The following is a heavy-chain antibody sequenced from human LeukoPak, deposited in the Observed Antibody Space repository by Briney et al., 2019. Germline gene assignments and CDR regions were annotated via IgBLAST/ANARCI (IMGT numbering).Heavy chain of an antibody. CDR2: IRGNADTT. Sequence: GGSLRLSCAASGFIFSNYGMSWVRQAPGRGLEWVSGIRGNADTTYYADSVKGRFSIFRDNSKNMLYLQMNSLRVEDTAVYYCAKGHADSSGYYYFDSWGQGTLVTVPS. D-gene: IGHD3-22*01. CDR3: AKGHADSSGYYYFDS. CDR1: GFIFSNYG. V-gene: IGHV3-23*01. J-gene: IGHJ4*02.